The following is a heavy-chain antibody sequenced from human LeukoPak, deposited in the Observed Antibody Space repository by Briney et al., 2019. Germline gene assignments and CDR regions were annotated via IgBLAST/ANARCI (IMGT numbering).Heavy chain of an antibody. J-gene: IGHJ5*02. CDR3: ATSDWFHP. CDR1: GFTFSNCG. Sequence: GGSLRLSCATSGFTFSNCGMSWLRQAPGKGLGWVSRIRSGGSSAYYAESVKGRFTISRDNARNTLYLQIHGLRVDDTAVYYCATSDWFHPWPRGTLVPVLS. CDR2: IRSGGSSA. V-gene: IGHV3-74*01.